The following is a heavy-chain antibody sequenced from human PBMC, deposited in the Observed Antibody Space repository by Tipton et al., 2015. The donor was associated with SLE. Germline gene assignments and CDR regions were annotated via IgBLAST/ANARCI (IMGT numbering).Heavy chain of an antibody. J-gene: IGHJ5*02. CDR2: IYYSGST. V-gene: IGHV4-39*07. Sequence: TLSLTCTVSGGSISSSSYYWGWIRQPPGKGLEWIGSIYYSGSTNYNPSLKSRVTISVDTSKNQFSLKLSSVTAADTAVYYCVRVPGGSYPSWFDPWGQGNLVSVSS. CDR1: GGSISSSSYY. D-gene: IGHD1-26*01. CDR3: VRVPGGSYPSWFDP.